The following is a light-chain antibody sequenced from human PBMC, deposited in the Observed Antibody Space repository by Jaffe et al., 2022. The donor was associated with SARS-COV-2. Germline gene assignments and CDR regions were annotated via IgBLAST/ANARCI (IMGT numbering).Light chain of an antibody. V-gene: IGKV3-11*01. Sequence: EIVLTQSPATLSLSPGERATLSCRASQSVSTYLAWYQQKPGQAPRLLISGASNRATGIPARFSGSASGTDFTLTISSLEPEDFAVYYCQQRSDWRYTFGQGTKLEIK. J-gene: IGKJ2*01. CDR3: QQRSDWRYT. CDR1: QSVSTY. CDR2: GAS.